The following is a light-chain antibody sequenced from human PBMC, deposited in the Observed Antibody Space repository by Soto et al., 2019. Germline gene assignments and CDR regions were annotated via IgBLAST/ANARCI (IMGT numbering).Light chain of an antibody. CDR1: SSDVGGYNY. CDR2: EVY. J-gene: IGLJ3*02. Sequence: QSALTQPASVSGSLGQSITISCTGTSSDVGGYNYVSWYQQYPGKAPKVIIYEVYKRPSGVPDRFSGSKSGKTASLTVSGLQADDEADYYCSSYVGNNNLVFGGGTKLTVL. V-gene: IGLV2-8*01. CDR3: SSYVGNNNLV.